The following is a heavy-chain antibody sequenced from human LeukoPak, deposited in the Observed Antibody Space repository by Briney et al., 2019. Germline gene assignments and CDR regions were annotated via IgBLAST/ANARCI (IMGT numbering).Heavy chain of an antibody. CDR1: GFTFSSYS. V-gene: IGHV3-21*01. J-gene: IGHJ4*02. Sequence: PGGSLRLSCAASGFTFSSYSMNWVRQTPGKGLEWVSSISSSSSYIYFADSVKGRFTISRDNAKNSLYLQMNSLRAEDTAVYYCARRSPRWFFDNWGQGTLVTVSS. CDR2: ISSSSSYI. D-gene: IGHD3-10*01. CDR3: ARRSPRWFFDN.